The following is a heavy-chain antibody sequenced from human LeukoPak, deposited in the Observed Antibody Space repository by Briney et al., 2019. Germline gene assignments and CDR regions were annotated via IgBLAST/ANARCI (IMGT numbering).Heavy chain of an antibody. D-gene: IGHD2-2*01. CDR2: IYYGGST. Sequence: PSETLSLTCTVSGGSISSSSYYWSWIRQPPGKGLEWIGYIYYGGSTNYNPSLKSRVTISVDTSKNQFSLKLSSVTAADTAVYYCARGGDIVVVPAATSFDYWGQGTLVTVSS. V-gene: IGHV4-61*01. J-gene: IGHJ4*02. CDR3: ARGGDIVVVPAATSFDY. CDR1: GGSISSSSYY.